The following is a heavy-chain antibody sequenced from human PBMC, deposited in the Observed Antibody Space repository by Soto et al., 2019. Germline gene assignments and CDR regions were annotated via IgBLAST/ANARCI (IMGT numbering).Heavy chain of an antibody. CDR3: AGQSRDGYNWYYFDF. CDR2: IYYSGST. Sequence: PSETLSLTCTVSGGSISSYYWSWIRQPPEKGLEWIGCIYYSGSTNYNPSLKSRVTISVDTSKKQFSLNLSSVTAADTAVYYCAGQSRDGYNWYYFDFWGQGTLVTVSS. V-gene: IGHV4-59*08. CDR1: GGSISSYY. J-gene: IGHJ4*02. D-gene: IGHD5-12*01.